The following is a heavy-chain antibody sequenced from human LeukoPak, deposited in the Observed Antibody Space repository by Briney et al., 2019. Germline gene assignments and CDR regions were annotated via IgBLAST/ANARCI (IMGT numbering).Heavy chain of an antibody. Sequence: EPSETLSLTCTVSGGSISSYYWSWIRQPPGKGLEWIGYIYYSGSTNYNPSLKSRVTISVDTSKNQFSLRLSSVTAADTAVYYCAREGERLVDYWGQGTLVTVSS. CDR1: GGSISSYY. CDR3: AREGERLVDY. J-gene: IGHJ4*02. CDR2: IYYSGST. D-gene: IGHD1-26*01. V-gene: IGHV4-59*01.